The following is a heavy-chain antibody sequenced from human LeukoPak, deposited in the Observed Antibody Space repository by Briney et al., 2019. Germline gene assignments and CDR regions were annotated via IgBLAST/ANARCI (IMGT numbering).Heavy chain of an antibody. V-gene: IGHV3-30*04. D-gene: IGHD6-19*01. CDR1: GFTFSTYA. Sequence: GGSLRLSCVASGFTFSTYAMHWVRQAPGKGLEWMAVTSYDGSDKYYADSVKGRFTISRDNSKSTLYLQMNSLRPEDTAIYYCARDSRQGSGWSGIDYWGQGTLVTVPS. J-gene: IGHJ4*02. CDR3: ARDSRQGSGWSGIDY. CDR2: TSYDGSDK.